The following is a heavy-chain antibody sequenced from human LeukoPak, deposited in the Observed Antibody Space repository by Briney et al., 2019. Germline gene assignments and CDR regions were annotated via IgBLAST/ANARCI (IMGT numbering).Heavy chain of an antibody. CDR2: IKQDGSEK. V-gene: IGHV3-7*03. CDR1: GFTFSNLW. Sequence: PGGSLRLSCAASGFTFSNLWMSWVRQAPGKGLKWVANIKQDGSEKYYVDSVRGRFTISRDNAENSLYLQMNSLRAEDTAVYYCARTWMYSNYFRGQGTLVTVSS. D-gene: IGHD4-11*01. J-gene: IGHJ4*02. CDR3: ARTWMYSNYF.